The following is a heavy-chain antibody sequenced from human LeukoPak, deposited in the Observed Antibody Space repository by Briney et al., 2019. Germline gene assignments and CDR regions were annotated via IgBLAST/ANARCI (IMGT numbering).Heavy chain of an antibody. CDR3: ARNTDSSTWSWFDP. J-gene: IGHJ5*02. V-gene: IGHV4-59*08. CDR1: GGSISSYY. CDR2: IYYSGST. Sequence: ASETLSLTCTVSGGSISSYYWSWIRQPPGKGLEWIGYIYYSGSTNYNPSLKSRVTISIDMSKNQFSLKLRSVTAADSAVYYCARNTDSSTWSWFDPWGQGTLVTVSS. D-gene: IGHD6-13*01.